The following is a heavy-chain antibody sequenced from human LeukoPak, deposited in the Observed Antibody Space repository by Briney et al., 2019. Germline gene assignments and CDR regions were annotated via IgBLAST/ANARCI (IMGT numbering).Heavy chain of an antibody. CDR2: ISGGGETT. J-gene: IGHJ4*02. Sequence: GGSLRLSCAASGFTLNNYAMNWVRQAPGKGLEWVSSISGGGETTYYADSAKGRFTISRDNSQNTLYLQMNSLRAEDTAVYYCARDYADYVGYFFFDYWGQGTLVTVSS. CDR1: GFTLNNYA. CDR3: ARDYADYVGYFFFDY. D-gene: IGHD4-17*01. V-gene: IGHV3-23*01.